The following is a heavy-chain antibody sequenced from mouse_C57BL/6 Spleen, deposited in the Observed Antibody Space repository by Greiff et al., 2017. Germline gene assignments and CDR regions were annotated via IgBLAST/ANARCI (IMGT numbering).Heavy chain of an antibody. CDR3: ARYGNYVGYYAMDY. CDR1: GYTFTDYY. D-gene: IGHD2-1*01. V-gene: IGHV1-77*01. CDR2: IGPGSGST. J-gene: IGHJ4*01. Sequence: QVQLQQSGAELVKPGASVKISCKASGYTFTDYYINWVQQRPGQGLEWLGKIGPGSGSTYYNEKFKGQATLTADKSSSAAYMQLSSLTSEDSEVKFSARYGNYVGYYAMDYWGQGTTVTVSS.